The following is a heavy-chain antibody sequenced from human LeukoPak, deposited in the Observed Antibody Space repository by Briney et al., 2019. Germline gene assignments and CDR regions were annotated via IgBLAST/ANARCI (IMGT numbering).Heavy chain of an antibody. CDR1: EYTFSSYS. Sequence: ASVKVSCKASEYTFSSYSIHWVRQAPGQRLEWMGWINAGKGNTKYSQKLQGRVTITGDTSASTAYMELSSLRSEDTAVYYCARERYYFDYWGQGTLVTVSS. CDR2: INAGKGNT. V-gene: IGHV1-3*01. CDR3: ARERYYFDY. J-gene: IGHJ4*02.